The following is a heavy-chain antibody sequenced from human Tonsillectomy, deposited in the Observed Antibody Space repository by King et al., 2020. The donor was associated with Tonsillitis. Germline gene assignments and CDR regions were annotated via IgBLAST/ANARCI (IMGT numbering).Heavy chain of an antibody. CDR3: AKADCSSTSCYIDY. CDR2: ISWNSGSI. J-gene: IGHJ4*02. V-gene: IGHV3-9*01. CDR1: GFTFDDYA. Sequence: VQLVESGGGLVQPGRSLRRSCAASGFTFDDYAMHGVRQAPGKGLEWVVGISWNSGSIGYADSVKGRFTISRDNAKNSLYLQMNSLRAEDTALYYCAKADCSSTSCYIDYWGQGTLVTVSS. D-gene: IGHD2-2*02.